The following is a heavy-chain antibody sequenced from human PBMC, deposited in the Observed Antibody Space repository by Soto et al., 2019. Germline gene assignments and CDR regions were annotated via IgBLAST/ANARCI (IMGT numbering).Heavy chain of an antibody. CDR3: AREVGHMDV. CDR2: VSPYNGDT. D-gene: IGHD2-2*01. V-gene: IGHV1-18*04. Sequence: QVQLVQSGAEVKKPGASVKVSCKASGYTFTTYGINWVRQAPGQGLEWMGWVSPYNGDTTYAQKVQGRVTMTTDTSTTTVYLELRSLRSDDTAVYYCAREVGHMDVWGQGTTVTVSS. J-gene: IGHJ6*02. CDR1: GYTFTTYG.